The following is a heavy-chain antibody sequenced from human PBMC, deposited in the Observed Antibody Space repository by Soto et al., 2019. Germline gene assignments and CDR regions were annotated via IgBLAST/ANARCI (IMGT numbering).Heavy chain of an antibody. CDR1: GYSFTSYW. CDR3: AREVRSPNGWYWDY. V-gene: IGHV5-10-1*01. D-gene: IGHD6-19*01. CDR2: IDPSDSYT. Sequence: PGESLKISCKGSGYSFTSYWISWVRQMPGKGLEWMGRIDPSDSYTNYSPSFQGHVTISADKSISTAYLQWSSLKASDTALYFCAREVRSPNGWYWDYWGQGTRVTVSS. J-gene: IGHJ4*02.